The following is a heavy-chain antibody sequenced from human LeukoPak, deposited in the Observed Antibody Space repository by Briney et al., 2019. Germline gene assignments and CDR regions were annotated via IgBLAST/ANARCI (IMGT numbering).Heavy chain of an antibody. Sequence: PGGSLRLSCAASGFTVSSNYMSWVRQAPGKGLEWVSVIYSGGSTYYADSVKGRSTISRDNSKNTLYLQMNSLRAEDTAVYYCARGRSGSYIDYWGQGTLVTVSS. CDR2: IYSGGST. D-gene: IGHD1-26*01. V-gene: IGHV3-66*01. J-gene: IGHJ4*02. CDR3: ARGRSGSYIDY. CDR1: GFTVSSNY.